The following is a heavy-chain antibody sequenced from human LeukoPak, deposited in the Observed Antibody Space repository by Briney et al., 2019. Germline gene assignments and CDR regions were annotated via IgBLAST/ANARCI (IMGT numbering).Heavy chain of an antibody. V-gene: IGHV4-59*01. D-gene: IGHD6-13*01. CDR3: ASALIAAGLTFDY. Sequence: SETLSLTCAVYGGSFSGYYWSWIRQPPGKGLEWIGYIYYSGSTNYNPSPKSRVTISVDTSKNQSSLKLSSVTAADTAVYYCASALIAAGLTFDYWGQGTLVTVSS. CDR1: GGSFSGYY. J-gene: IGHJ4*02. CDR2: IYYSGST.